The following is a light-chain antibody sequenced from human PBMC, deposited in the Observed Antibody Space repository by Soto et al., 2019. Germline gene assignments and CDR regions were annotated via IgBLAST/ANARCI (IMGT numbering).Light chain of an antibody. CDR2: AAS. Sequence: AIQMTQSPSSLSASVGDTVIITCRASQGLSNDLSWYQQKVGKAPKLLIYAASSLHFGVPSRFSGSGASADFILIISMLHPDVVTSYCRVQDNSYPLTFGQGTKVDIK. J-gene: IGKJ1*01. CDR3: VQDNSYPLT. V-gene: IGKV1-6*01. CDR1: QGLSND.